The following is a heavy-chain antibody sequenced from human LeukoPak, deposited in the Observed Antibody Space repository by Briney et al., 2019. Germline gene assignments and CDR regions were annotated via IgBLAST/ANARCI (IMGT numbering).Heavy chain of an antibody. V-gene: IGHV3-23*01. CDR2: ITTSDGNT. CDR1: GFTFSSYT. CDR3: AKDGGLWVSAHWGDS. J-gene: IGHJ4*02. D-gene: IGHD7-27*01. Sequence: GGSLRLSCAASGFTFSSYTMSWVRQAPGKGLEWVSTITTSDGNTYYADSVKGRFTVSRDNSKNALYLQMNSLRAEDTAVYYCAKDGGLWVSAHWGDSWGRGTLVTVSS.